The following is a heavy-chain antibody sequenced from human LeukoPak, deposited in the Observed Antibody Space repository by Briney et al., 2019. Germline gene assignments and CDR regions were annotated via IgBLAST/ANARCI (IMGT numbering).Heavy chain of an antibody. V-gene: IGHV4-39*01. CDR1: GGSISSSDYY. CDR3: ARALGYCSGGSCTRGYNWFDP. D-gene: IGHD2-15*01. J-gene: IGHJ5*02. CDR2: IYCGGST. Sequence: SETLSLTCTVSGGSISSSDYYWGWLRQPPGKGLEWIGSIYCGGSTYYNPSLKSRVTISVDTSMNQFSLKLSFVTIADTAVYYCARALGYCSGGSCTRGYNWFDPWGQGTLVTVPS.